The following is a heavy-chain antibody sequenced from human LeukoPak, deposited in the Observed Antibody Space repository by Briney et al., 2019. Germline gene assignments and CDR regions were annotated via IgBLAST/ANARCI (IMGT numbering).Heavy chain of an antibody. CDR1: GFTFSSYA. Sequence: GGSLRLSCAASGFTFSSYAMSWVRQAPGKGLEWVANIKEDGSEKYYVDSVKGRFTISRDNAKNSLYLQMNSLRAEDTAVYYCARDGGYSSSFWGQGTLVTVSS. V-gene: IGHV3-7*01. J-gene: IGHJ4*02. D-gene: IGHD6-13*01. CDR2: IKEDGSEK. CDR3: ARDGGYSSSF.